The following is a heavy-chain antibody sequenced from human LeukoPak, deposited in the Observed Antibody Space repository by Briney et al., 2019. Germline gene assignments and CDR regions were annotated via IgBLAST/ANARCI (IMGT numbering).Heavy chain of an antibody. V-gene: IGHV3-7*01. CDR2: IDQDGSEK. D-gene: IGHD3-10*01. J-gene: IGHJ3*02. Sequence: GFLRLSCAASGFTFSSYWMSWVRQVPGKGLEWVANIDQDGSEKYCVDSVKGRFTISRDNAKNSLYLQMNSLRTEDTAVYYCARGGSMVRESDLDAFDIWGQGTMVTVSS. CDR1: GFTFSSYW. CDR3: ARGGSMVRESDLDAFDI.